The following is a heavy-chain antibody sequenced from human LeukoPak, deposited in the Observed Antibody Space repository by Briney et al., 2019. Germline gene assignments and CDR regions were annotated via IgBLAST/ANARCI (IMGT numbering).Heavy chain of an antibody. Sequence: KPSETLSLTCTVSGDSISSTTYHWGWIRQPPGKGLEWIGSMFNSGNTYYNSSQKSRVTISVDTSKNQFSLKLSSVTAADTAIFYCARSLFTASWSTGYFDHWGQGILVTVSS. V-gene: IGHV4-39*01. J-gene: IGHJ4*02. D-gene: IGHD6-13*01. CDR3: ARSLFTASWSTGYFDH. CDR1: GDSISSTTYH. CDR2: MFNSGNT.